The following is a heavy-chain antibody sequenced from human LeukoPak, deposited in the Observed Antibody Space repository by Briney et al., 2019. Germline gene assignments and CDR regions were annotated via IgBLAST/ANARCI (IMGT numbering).Heavy chain of an antibody. CDR2: ISYDGSNK. CDR1: GFTFSSYA. V-gene: IGHV3-30*18. J-gene: IGHJ3*02. D-gene: IGHD3-22*01. Sequence: AGGSLRLSCAASGFTFSSYAMHWVRQAPGKGLEWVAVISYDGSNKYYADSVKGRFTISRDNSKNTLYLQMNSLRAEDMALYYCAKDRRITMIEGAFDIWGQGTMVTVSS. CDR3: AKDRRITMIEGAFDI.